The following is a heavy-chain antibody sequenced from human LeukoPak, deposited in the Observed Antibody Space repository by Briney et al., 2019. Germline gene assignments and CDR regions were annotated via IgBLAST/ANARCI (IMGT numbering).Heavy chain of an antibody. CDR2: ISSSSSYI. CDR1: GFTFSSYS. V-gene: IGHV3-21*01. CDR3: ARDFADY. J-gene: IGHJ4*02. Sequence: TGGSLRLSCAASGFTFSSYSMNWVRQAPGKGLEWVSFISSSSSYIYYADSVKGRFTISRDNAKNSLFLQMNSLRAEDTAVYYCARDFADYWGQGTLVTVSS. D-gene: IGHD3-3*01.